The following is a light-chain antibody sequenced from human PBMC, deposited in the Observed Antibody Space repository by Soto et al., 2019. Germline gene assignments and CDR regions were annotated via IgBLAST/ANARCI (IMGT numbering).Light chain of an antibody. CDR1: RSNIGAGYD. V-gene: IGLV1-40*01. CDR3: QSHDSSLSGSI. CDR2: GNN. Sequence: QSVLTQPPSVSGAPGQRVTISCTGSRSNIGAGYDVHWYQHLPGTAPKLLIYGNNNRPSGVPDRFSGSKSGTSASLAITGLQAEDEADYYCQSHDSSLSGSIFGGWTKVTVL. J-gene: IGLJ2*01.